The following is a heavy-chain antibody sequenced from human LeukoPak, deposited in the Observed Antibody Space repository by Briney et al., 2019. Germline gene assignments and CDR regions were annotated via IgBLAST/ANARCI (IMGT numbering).Heavy chain of an antibody. D-gene: IGHD2-21*01. CDR1: GFTFSRHW. CDR3: ARGPSYCGGDCYYYFDY. Sequence: GSLRLSCVASGFTFSRHWMSWVRQAPGKGLEWVANIKEDGGEKSYVDSVKGRFTISRDNAKNSLYLQMNSLRAEDTAVFYCARGPSYCGGDCYYYFDYWGQGTLVTVSS. V-gene: IGHV3-7*01. J-gene: IGHJ4*02. CDR2: IKEDGGEK.